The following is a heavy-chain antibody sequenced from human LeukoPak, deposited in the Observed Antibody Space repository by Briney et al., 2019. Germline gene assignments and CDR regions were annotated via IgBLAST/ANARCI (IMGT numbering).Heavy chain of an antibody. CDR2: IYPGDSDT. Sequence: GESLKISCKGSGYSFPNYWIGWVRQMPGKGLEWMGIIYPGDSDTRYSPSFQGQVTISADKSISTACLQWSSLKASDAAMYYCARGVGYDSSGYYSIPYFDYWGQGTLVTLSS. CDR3: ARGVGYDSSGYYSIPYFDY. J-gene: IGHJ4*02. D-gene: IGHD3-22*01. CDR1: GYSFPNYW. V-gene: IGHV5-51*01.